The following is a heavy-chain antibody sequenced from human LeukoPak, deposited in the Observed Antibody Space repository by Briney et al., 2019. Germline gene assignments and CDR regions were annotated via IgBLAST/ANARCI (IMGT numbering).Heavy chain of an antibody. CDR2: ISAYNGNT. Sequence: ASVKVSCKASGYTFTSYGISWVRQAPGQGLEWMGWISAYNGNTNYARKLQGRVTMTTDTSTSTAYMELRSLRSDDTAVYYCARGHSSGWYDFYYYYGMDVWGQGTTVTVSS. CDR3: ARGHSSGWYDFYYYYGMDV. J-gene: IGHJ6*02. D-gene: IGHD6-19*01. CDR1: GYTFTSYG. V-gene: IGHV1-18*01.